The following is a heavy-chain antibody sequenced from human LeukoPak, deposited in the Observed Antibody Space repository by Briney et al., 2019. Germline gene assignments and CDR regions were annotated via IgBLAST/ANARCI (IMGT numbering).Heavy chain of an antibody. J-gene: IGHJ1*01. V-gene: IGHV4-38-2*02. Sequence: SETLSLTCTVSGYSISSGYYWSWIRQPPGKGLEWIGEINHSGSTNYNPSLKSRVTISVDTSKNQFSLKLSSVTAADTAVYYCARRGYSSSWYSRAEYFQHWGQGTLVTVSS. CDR3: ARRGYSSSWYSRAEYFQH. CDR1: GYSISSGYY. D-gene: IGHD6-13*01. CDR2: INHSGST.